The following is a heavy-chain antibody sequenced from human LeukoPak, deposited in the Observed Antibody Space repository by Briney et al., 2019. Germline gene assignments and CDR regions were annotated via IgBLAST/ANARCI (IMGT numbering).Heavy chain of an antibody. CDR2: ISSSSSTI. Sequence: GGSLRLSCAGSKFIFIDYSMNWVRQAPGKGLEWVSYISSSSSTIKYADSVKGRFTISRDNAKNSLYLQMNSLRVEDTAVYFCARGPAVADYFQHYYMDVWGKGTTVTVSS. CDR1: KFIFIDYS. CDR3: ARGPAVADYFQHYYMDV. D-gene: IGHD6-19*01. J-gene: IGHJ6*03. V-gene: IGHV3-48*01.